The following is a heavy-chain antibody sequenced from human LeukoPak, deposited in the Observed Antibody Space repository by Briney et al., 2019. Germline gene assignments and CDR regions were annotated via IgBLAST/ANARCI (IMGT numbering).Heavy chain of an antibody. CDR1: GFTFSNYW. D-gene: IGHD6-19*01. V-gene: IGHV3-74*01. J-gene: IGHJ5*02. CDR2: INIDGSST. Sequence: GGSLRLSCAPSGFTFSNYWMHWVRQAPGKGLVWVSRINIDGSSTTYADSVKGRFTISRDNSKNTLYLQMNNLRVEDTAVYYCARDRSWFDPWGQGTPVTVSS. CDR3: ARDRSWFDP.